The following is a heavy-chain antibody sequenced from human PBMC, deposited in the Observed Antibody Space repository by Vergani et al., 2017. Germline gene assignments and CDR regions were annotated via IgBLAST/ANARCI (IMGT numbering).Heavy chain of an antibody. CDR3: ARNSMATIAGFDY. Sequence: QVQLVESGGGVVQPGRSLRLSCAASGFTFSSYAMHWVRQAPGKGLEWVAVISYDGSNKYYADSVKGRFTISRDNSKNTRYLQMNSLRAEDTAVYYCARNSMATIAGFDYWGQGTLVTVSS. CDR1: GFTFSSYA. V-gene: IGHV3-30-3*01. CDR2: ISYDGSNK. D-gene: IGHD5-24*01. J-gene: IGHJ4*02.